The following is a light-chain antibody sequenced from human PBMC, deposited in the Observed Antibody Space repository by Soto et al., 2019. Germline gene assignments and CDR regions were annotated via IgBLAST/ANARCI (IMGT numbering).Light chain of an antibody. CDR3: QSYDSSLSGYV. CDR1: SSNIGAGYD. J-gene: IGLJ1*01. CDR2: GNS. Sequence: QSVLTQPPSVSGAPGQRVTISCTGSSSNIGAGYDVHWYQQLPGTAPKLLIYGNSNRPSGVPDRFSGSKSGTSASLAITGLQAEVEADYYCQSYDSSLSGYVFGTWTKVTVL. V-gene: IGLV1-40*01.